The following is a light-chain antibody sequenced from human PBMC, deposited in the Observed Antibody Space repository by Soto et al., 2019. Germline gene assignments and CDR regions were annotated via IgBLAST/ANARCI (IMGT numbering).Light chain of an antibody. CDR3: QHYNSYPLT. CDR1: QGISSY. J-gene: IGKJ4*01. CDR2: AAS. Sequence: IQLTQSPSFLSASLVDRVTITCRASQGISSYLARYQQKPGKAPKLLIYAASTLQSGVPSRFSGSGSGKEFTLTISSLQTDDFETYYCQHYNSYPLTFGGGTKVDI. V-gene: IGKV1-9*01.